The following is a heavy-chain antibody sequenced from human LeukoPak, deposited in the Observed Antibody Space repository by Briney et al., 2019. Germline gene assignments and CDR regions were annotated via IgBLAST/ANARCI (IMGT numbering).Heavy chain of an antibody. Sequence: GGSLRLSCAASGFTFSSYAMSWVRQAPGKGLEWVSAISGSGGSTYYADSVKGRFTISRDNSKNTLYLQMNSLRAGDTAVYYCAKRGSSCYEGDYYYGMDVWGQGTTVTVSS. CDR1: GFTFSSYA. CDR3: AKRGSSCYEGDYYYGMDV. V-gene: IGHV3-23*01. D-gene: IGHD6-13*01. J-gene: IGHJ6*02. CDR2: ISGSGGST.